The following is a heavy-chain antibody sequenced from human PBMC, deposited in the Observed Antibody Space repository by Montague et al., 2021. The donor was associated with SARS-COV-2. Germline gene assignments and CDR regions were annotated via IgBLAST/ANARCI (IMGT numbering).Heavy chain of an antibody. J-gene: IGHJ3*02. D-gene: IGHD3-22*01. CDR1: GGSISSSSYY. Sequence: SETLSLTCTVSGGSISSSSYYWGWIRQPPGKGLEWIGSIYYSWSTYYNPSLKSRVTISVDTSKNQFSLKLSSVAAADTAVYYCASPTYYYDSSGSDAFDIWGQGTMVTVSS. V-gene: IGHV4-39*01. CDR3: ASPTYYYDSSGSDAFDI. CDR2: IYYSWST.